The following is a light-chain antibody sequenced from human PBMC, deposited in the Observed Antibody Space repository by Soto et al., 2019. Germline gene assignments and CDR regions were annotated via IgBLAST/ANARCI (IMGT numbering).Light chain of an antibody. CDR1: QSVGSL. Sequence: EVVLTQSPASLSVSPGERATLSCRASQSVGSLLAWYQQKPGQAPRLLIYSASTRATNIAGRFSGSGSGTEFTLTISSLQSEDFGVYYCQQYNNWQITFGQGTRLE. V-gene: IGKV3-15*01. J-gene: IGKJ5*01. CDR2: SAS. CDR3: QQYNNWQIT.